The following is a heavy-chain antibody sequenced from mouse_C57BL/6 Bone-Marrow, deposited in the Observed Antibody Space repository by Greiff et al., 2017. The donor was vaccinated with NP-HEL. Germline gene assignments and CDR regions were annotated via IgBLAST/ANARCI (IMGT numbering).Heavy chain of an antibody. CDR3: ARELRLGY. J-gene: IGHJ2*01. V-gene: IGHV1-82*01. Sequence: QVQLKESGPELVKPGASVKISCKASGYAFSSSWMNWVKQRPGKGLEWIGRIYPGDGDTNYNGKFKGKATLTADKSSSTAYMQLSSLTSEDSAVYFCARELRLGYWVQGTTLTVSS. CDR1: GYAFSSSW. CDR2: IYPGDGDT. D-gene: IGHD3-2*02.